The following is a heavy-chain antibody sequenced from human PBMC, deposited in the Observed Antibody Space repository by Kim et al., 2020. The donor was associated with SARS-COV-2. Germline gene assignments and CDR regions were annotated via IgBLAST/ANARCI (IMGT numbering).Heavy chain of an antibody. D-gene: IGHD6-19*01. V-gene: IGHV3-30*18. Sequence: GGSLRLSCAASGFTFSSYGMHWVRQAPGKGLEWVAVISYDGSNKYYADSVKGRFTISRDNSKNTLYLQMNSLRAEDTAVYYCAKSNKQWLASSFDYWGQG. CDR2: ISYDGSNK. CDR3: AKSNKQWLASSFDY. J-gene: IGHJ4*02. CDR1: GFTFSSYG.